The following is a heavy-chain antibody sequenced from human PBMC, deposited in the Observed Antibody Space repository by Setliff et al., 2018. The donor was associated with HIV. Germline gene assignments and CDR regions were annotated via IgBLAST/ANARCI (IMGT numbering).Heavy chain of an antibody. Sequence: PGGSLRLSCAASGFTFSSYSMNWVRQAPGKGLEWVSAISSGGEIMFYADSVKGRFTISRDNSKNTLYLQMNSLRADDTAIYYCAKGFRPVDTALVSGPTYWGQGIRVTVSS. D-gene: IGHD5-18*01. CDR2: ISSGGEIM. V-gene: IGHV3-23*01. CDR3: AKGFRPVDTALVSGPTY. J-gene: IGHJ4*02. CDR1: GFTFSSYS.